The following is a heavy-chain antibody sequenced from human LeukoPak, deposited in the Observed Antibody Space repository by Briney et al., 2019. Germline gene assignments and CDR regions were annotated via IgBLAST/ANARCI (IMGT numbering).Heavy chain of an antibody. V-gene: IGHV4-34*01. CDR1: GGSFSGYY. D-gene: IGHD3-10*01. CDR3: ARLGRITMVRGVIRSSDY. Sequence: SETLSLTCAVYGGSFSGYYWSWIRQPPGKGLEWIGEINHSGSTNYNPSLKSRVTISVDTSKNQFSLKLSSVTAADTAVYYCARLGRITMVRGVIRSSDYWGQGTLVTVSS. J-gene: IGHJ4*02. CDR2: INHSGST.